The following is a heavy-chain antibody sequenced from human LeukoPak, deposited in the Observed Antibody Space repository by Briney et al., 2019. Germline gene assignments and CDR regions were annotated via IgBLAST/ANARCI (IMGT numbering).Heavy chain of an antibody. V-gene: IGHV3-73*01. CDR1: GFTFSGSA. D-gene: IGHD5-18*01. Sequence: GGSLRLSCAASGFTFSGSAAHWVRQASGKGLEWVGRIRTKANNYATSYAASVKGRFTISRDDSKNTAFLQMNSLKTEDTAVYYCTRELTSMDNYWGQGILVTVSS. CDR2: IRTKANNYAT. CDR3: TRELTSMDNY. J-gene: IGHJ4*02.